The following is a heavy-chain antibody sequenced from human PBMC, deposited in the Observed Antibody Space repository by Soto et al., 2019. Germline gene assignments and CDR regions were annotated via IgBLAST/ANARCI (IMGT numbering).Heavy chain of an antibody. CDR2: IYPGDSDT. CDR1: GYSFTSYW. V-gene: IGHV5-51*01. Sequence: GESLKISCKGSGYSFTSYWIGWVRQMPGKGLEWMGIIYPGDSDTRYSPSFQGQVTISADKSISTAYLQWSSLKASDTAMYYCARRRYVAVPAAISWFAPWGQGTLVTVSS. D-gene: IGHD2-2*02. CDR3: ARRRYVAVPAAISWFAP. J-gene: IGHJ5*02.